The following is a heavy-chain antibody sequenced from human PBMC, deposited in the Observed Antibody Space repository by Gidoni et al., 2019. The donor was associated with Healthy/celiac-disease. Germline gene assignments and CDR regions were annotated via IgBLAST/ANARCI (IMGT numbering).Heavy chain of an antibody. CDR1: GGSISSSNW. CDR3: ARGTHGYYYDSSGYYDY. J-gene: IGHJ4*02. Sequence: QVQLQESGPGLVKPSGTLSLTCAVTGGSISSSNWWSWVRQPPGKGLEWIGEIYHRGSTNYNPSLKSRVTISVDKSKNQFSLKLSSVTAADTAVYYCARGTHGYYYDSSGYYDYWGQGTLVTVSS. D-gene: IGHD3-22*01. CDR2: IYHRGST. V-gene: IGHV4-4*02.